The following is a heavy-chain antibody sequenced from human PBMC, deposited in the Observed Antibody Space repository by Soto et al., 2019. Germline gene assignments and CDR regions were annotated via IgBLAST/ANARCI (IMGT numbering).Heavy chain of an antibody. CDR3: ARALKPGDYDY. J-gene: IGHJ4*02. CDR1: GGSFSDYY. D-gene: IGHD4-17*01. Sequence: SETLSLTCAVYGGSFSDYYWSRIRQPPGKGLEWIGEINHSGSTNYNPSLKSRVTISVDTSKNQFSLKLSSVTAADTAVYYCARALKPGDYDYWGQGTLVTVSS. CDR2: INHSGST. V-gene: IGHV4-34*01.